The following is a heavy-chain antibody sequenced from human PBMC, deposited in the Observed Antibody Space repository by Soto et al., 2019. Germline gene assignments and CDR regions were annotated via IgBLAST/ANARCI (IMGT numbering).Heavy chain of an antibody. V-gene: IGHV1-69*13. CDR3: ARIGGVGAPPGADF. J-gene: IGHJ4*02. CDR2: VIPISGQT. D-gene: IGHD1-26*01. CDR1: GGTFSSYV. Sequence: SVKVSCKASGGTFSSYVISWLRQAPGQGLEWMGGVIPISGQTYYAQTFQGRVTITADDSTRTAYMELRSLTSDDTAVYFCARIGGVGAPPGADFWGQGTLVTVSS.